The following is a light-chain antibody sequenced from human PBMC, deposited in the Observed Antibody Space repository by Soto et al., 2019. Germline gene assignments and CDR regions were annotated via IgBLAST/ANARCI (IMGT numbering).Light chain of an antibody. CDR3: QHYNSYSAA. V-gene: IGKV1-5*03. Sequence: DIQMTQSPSTLSGSVGDRVTITCRASQTISSWLAWYQQKPGKAPKLLIYKASTLKSGVPSRFSGSRSGTEFTLTISSLQPDDFATYYCQHYNSYSAAFGQGTKVEL. CDR1: QTISSW. CDR2: KAS. J-gene: IGKJ1*01.